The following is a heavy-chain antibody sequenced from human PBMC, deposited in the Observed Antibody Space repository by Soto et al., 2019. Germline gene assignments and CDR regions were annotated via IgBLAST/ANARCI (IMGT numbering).Heavy chain of an antibody. CDR2: IFSSGST. CDR3: ARHGGSNGNWFDP. CDR1: GGSISSYY. D-gene: IGHD3-16*01. Sequence: SGTLSLTCTVSGGSISSYYWSWVRRPPGKGLEWIGSIFSSGSTDYSPSLKSRVTISLDMSKNQFSLKLTSVTAADTAVYYCARHGGSNGNWFDPWGQGTLVTVSS. V-gene: IGHV4-59*08. J-gene: IGHJ5*02.